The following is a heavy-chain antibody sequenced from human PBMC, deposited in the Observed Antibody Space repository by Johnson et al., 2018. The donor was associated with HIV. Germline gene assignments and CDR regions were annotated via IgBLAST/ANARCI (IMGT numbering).Heavy chain of an antibody. J-gene: IGHJ3*02. D-gene: IGHD6-19*01. CDR1: GFTFSSYW. CDR2: IKQDGSEK. CDR3: ARAIDQGYSSGWSSDVYDI. Sequence: VQLVESGGGLVQPGGSLRLSCAASGFTFSSYWMSWVRQSPGKGLEWVANIKQDGSEKYYVDSVKGRFTISRDNARNSVYLQMNSLRAEDTAVYYCARAIDQGYSSGWSSDVYDIWGQGTMVTVSA. V-gene: IGHV3-7*02.